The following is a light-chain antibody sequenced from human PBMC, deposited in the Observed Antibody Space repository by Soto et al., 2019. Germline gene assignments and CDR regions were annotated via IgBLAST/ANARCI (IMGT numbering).Light chain of an antibody. V-gene: IGKV3-20*01. CDR2: GAS. CDR3: QQYGNSPGFT. CDR1: QTVSGSY. J-gene: IGKJ3*01. Sequence: EIVLTQSPGTLSLSPGERGTLSCRASQTVSGSYVAWYQQKPGQAPRLLIYGASSRATGIPDRFSGSGSGTDFTLTISRLEPEDFAVYYCQQYGNSPGFTFGPGTKVDIK.